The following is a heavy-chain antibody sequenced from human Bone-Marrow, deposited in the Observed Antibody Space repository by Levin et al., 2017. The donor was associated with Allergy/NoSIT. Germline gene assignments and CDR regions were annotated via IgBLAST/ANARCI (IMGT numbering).Heavy chain of an antibody. V-gene: IGHV5-51*01. J-gene: IGHJ4*02. CDR3: ANPRYSSGPLDFDY. D-gene: IGHD6-19*01. CDR1: GYGFATYW. CDR2: IYPSDSDT. Sequence: GESLKISCKGSGYGFATYWIGWVRQMPGKGLEWMGIIYPSDSDTRYSPSFQGHVTISADKSISTAYLQWSSLKASDTAMYFCANPRYSSGPLDFDYWGLGTLVTVSS.